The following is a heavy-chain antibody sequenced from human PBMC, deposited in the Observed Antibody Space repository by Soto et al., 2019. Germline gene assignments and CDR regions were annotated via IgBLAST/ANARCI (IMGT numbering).Heavy chain of an antibody. CDR2: ISYDGSNK. CDR1: GFTFSSYG. CDR3: AKDIGYDFWSGYFPTTHYGMDV. J-gene: IGHJ6*02. Sequence: QVQLVESGGGVVQPGRSLRLSCAASGFTFSSYGMHWVRQAPGKGLEWVAVISYDGSNKYYADSVKGRFTISRDNSKNTLYLQMNSLRAEDTDVYYCAKDIGYDFWSGYFPTTHYGMDVWGQGTTVTVSS. V-gene: IGHV3-30*18. D-gene: IGHD3-3*01.